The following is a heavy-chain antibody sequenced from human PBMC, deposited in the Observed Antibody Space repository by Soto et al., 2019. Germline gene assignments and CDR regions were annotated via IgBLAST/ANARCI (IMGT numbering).Heavy chain of an antibody. CDR3: ARDGVGYSGYGNFDY. CDR1: GYPFTGYY. D-gene: IGHD5-12*01. J-gene: IGHJ4*02. Sequence: ASVKVSCKASGYPFTGYYMHWVRQAPGQGLEWMGWINPNSGGTNYAQKFQGWVTMTRDTSISTAYMELSRLRSDDTAVYYCARDGVGYSGYGNFDYWGQGTLVTVSS. CDR2: INPNSGGT. V-gene: IGHV1-2*04.